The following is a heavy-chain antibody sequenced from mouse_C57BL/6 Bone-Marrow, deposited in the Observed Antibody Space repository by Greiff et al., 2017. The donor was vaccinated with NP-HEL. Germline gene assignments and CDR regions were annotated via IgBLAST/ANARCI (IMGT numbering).Heavy chain of an antibody. J-gene: IGHJ4*01. CDR1: GYSITSGYY. D-gene: IGHD2-2*01. CDR2: ISYDGSN. CDR3: ARAGIYYGYYYAMDY. Sequence: EVHLVESGPGLVKPSQSLSLTCSVTGYSITSGYYWNWIRQFPGNKLEWMGYISYDGSNNYNPSLKNRISITRDTSKNQFFLKLNSVTTEDTATYYCARAGIYYGYYYAMDYWGQGTSVTVSS. V-gene: IGHV3-6*01.